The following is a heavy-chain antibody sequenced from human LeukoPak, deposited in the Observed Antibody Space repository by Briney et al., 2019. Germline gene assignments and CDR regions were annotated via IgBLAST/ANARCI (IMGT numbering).Heavy chain of an antibody. V-gene: IGHV3-21*03. CDR2: ISTSSSYI. J-gene: IGHJ3*02. Sequence: SGGSLRLSCAASGFTFSSYVMKWVRQAPGRGLEWVSSISTSSSYIYYADSVKGRFTISRDNAKNSLYLQMNSLKTEDTAVYYCTTEVYSSSWYDAFDIWGQGTMVTVSS. CDR3: TTEVYSSSWYDAFDI. CDR1: GFTFSSYV. D-gene: IGHD6-13*01.